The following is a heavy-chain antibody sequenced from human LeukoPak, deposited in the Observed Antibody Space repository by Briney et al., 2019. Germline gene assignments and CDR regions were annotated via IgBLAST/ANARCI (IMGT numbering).Heavy chain of an antibody. CDR2: ISSSGSTI. CDR1: GFTFSNFR. D-gene: IGHD3-10*02. V-gene: IGHV3-48*04. CDR3: AELGITMIGGV. Sequence: GGSLRLSCAASGFTFSNFRMNWVRQAPGKGLGWVSYISSSGSTIYYADSVKGRFTISRDNDKNSLYLQMNSLRAEDTAVYYCAELGITMIGGVWGKGTRSPSPQ. J-gene: IGHJ6*04.